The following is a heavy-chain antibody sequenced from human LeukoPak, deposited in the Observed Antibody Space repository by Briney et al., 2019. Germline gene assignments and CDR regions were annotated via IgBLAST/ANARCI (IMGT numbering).Heavy chain of an antibody. J-gene: IGHJ4*02. CDR3: VRVDGAY. V-gene: IGHV3-74*01. CDR1: GFTFSSYG. CDR2: INSDGSTT. Sequence: GGSLRLSCAASGFTFSSYGMHWVRQGPGKGLVWVSRINSDGSTTNYADSVKGRFTISRDNAKNTLYLQMNSLRAEDTAVYYCVRVDGAYWGQGTLVTVSS. D-gene: IGHD2-2*03.